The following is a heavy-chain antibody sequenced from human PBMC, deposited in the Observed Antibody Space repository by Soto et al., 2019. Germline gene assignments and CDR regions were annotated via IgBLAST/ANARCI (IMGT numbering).Heavy chain of an antibody. J-gene: IGHJ6*02. Sequence: QLQLAQSGADVKKAGSSVKVSCKASGGTLSNSAFSWVRQAPGQGLEWMGGIIPVFGIVNYAQKFQDRVTIAAEESTSTAYMALRSLRSEDTAVYFCATGRIVVVGSRAYYGMDVWGQGTTVTV. CDR3: ATGRIVVVGSRAYYGMDV. V-gene: IGHV1-69*01. CDR1: GGTLSNSA. D-gene: IGHD3-22*01. CDR2: IIPVFGIV.